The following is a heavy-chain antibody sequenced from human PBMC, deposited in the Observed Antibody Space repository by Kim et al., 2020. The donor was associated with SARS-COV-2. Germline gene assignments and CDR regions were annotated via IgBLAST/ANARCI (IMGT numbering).Heavy chain of an antibody. J-gene: IGHJ4*02. V-gene: IGHV3-7*01. CDR2: TKYDGSTK. CDR3: ARGGYSNFDF. CDR1: GFTFNSHW. Sequence: GGSLRLSCTASGFTFNSHWMSWVRQAPGKGLEWVANTKYDGSTKNYVESMKGRFTISRDNAKNALYLQMNSLRVEDTAGYYCARGGYSNFDFWGQGTQGT. D-gene: IGHD2-21*01.